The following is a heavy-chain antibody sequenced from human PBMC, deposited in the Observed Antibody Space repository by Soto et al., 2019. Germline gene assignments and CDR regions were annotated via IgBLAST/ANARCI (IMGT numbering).Heavy chain of an antibody. D-gene: IGHD3-3*01. J-gene: IGHJ4*02. CDR2: IRSKAYGGTT. V-gene: IGHV3-49*04. CDR1: GFTFGDYA. Sequence: GGSLRLSCTASGFTFGDYAMSWVRQAPGKGLEWVGFIRSKAYGGTTEYAASVKGRFTISRDDSKSIAYLQMNSLKTEDTAVYYSTSDSDFWSGYPFDFWGQGTLVTVSS. CDR3: TSDSDFWSGYPFDF.